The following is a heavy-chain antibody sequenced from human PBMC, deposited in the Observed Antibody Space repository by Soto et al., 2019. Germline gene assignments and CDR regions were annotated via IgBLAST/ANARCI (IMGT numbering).Heavy chain of an antibody. CDR2: IKEDGSKK. V-gene: IGHV3-7*01. Sequence: EVQLVEPGGGLVQPGGSLRLSCAASGFAFSIYWMMWVRQAPGKGLEWVANIKEDGSKKYHVDSVKGRFTISRDNAKNSLYLQLNSLRAEDTAIYYCVRENNGGPEFWGQGTMVTVSS. CDR3: VRENNGGPEF. CDR1: GFAFSIYW. D-gene: IGHD1-20*01. J-gene: IGHJ4*02.